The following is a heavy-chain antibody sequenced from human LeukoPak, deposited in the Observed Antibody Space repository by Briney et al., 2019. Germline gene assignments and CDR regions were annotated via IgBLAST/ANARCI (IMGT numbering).Heavy chain of an antibody. J-gene: IGHJ4*02. CDR1: GFPFSSYA. CDR3: ARDENYYDSSGYSRFFDY. CDR2: ISDSGGST. Sequence: GGSLRLSCSASGFPFSSYAMHWVRQAPGKGLEYVSAISDSGGSTYYADSVKGRFTISRDNSKNTLYLQMNSLRAEDTAVYYCARDENYYDSSGYSRFFDYWGQGTLVTVSS. V-gene: IGHV3-64*04. D-gene: IGHD3-22*01.